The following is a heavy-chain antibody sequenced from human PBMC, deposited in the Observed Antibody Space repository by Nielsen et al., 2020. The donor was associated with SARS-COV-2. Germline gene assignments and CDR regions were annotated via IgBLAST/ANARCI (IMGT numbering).Heavy chain of an antibody. Sequence: GESLKISCAASGFTFSAHSMVWVRQAPGKGLEWVSSITGSNSFIYYGDSVKGRFTVSRDNAKHSLYLQMNSLRAEDTAMYYCARDRSGYAFDFWGQGALVTVSS. V-gene: IGHV3-21*01. CDR3: ARDRSGYAFDF. D-gene: IGHD5-18*01. J-gene: IGHJ4*02. CDR2: ITGSNSFI. CDR1: GFTFSAHS.